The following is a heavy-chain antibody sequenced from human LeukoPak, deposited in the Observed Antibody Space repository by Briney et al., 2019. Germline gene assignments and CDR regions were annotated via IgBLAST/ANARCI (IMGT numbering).Heavy chain of an antibody. CDR3: AKEMDSRGYPCDY. CDR2: ISGRGGST. CDR1: GVTFSDYY. Sequence: GGSLRPSCAASGVTFSDYYMSWIRQAPGKGLEWVSSISGRGGSTYYADSVKGRFTISRDNSKNTLYLQMNSLRAEDTAVYYCAKEMDSRGYPCDYWGQGTLVTVSS. J-gene: IGHJ4*02. D-gene: IGHD3-22*01. V-gene: IGHV3-23*01.